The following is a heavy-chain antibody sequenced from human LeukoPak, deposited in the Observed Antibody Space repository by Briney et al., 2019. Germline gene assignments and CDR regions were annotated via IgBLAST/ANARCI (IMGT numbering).Heavy chain of an antibody. CDR1: GYTVTELA. V-gene: IGHV1-24*01. CDR3: ATPGSNRMEDYYYIDV. CDR2: FDPDDGET. Sequence: ASVKLSCTVSGYTVTELAMHWVRQAPGNGLEWMGGFDPDDGETIYAQKFQGRVTMTEDTSTDTAYMELSSLRSEDTAVYYCATPGSNRMEDYYYIDVWGKGTTVTVSS. J-gene: IGHJ6*03. D-gene: IGHD1-14*01.